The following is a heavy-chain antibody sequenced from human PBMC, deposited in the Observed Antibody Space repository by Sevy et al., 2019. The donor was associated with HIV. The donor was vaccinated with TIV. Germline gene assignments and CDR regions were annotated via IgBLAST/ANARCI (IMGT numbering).Heavy chain of an antibody. D-gene: IGHD6-6*01. V-gene: IGHV1-69*13. CDR2: IIPIFGTA. CDR1: GGTFSSYA. CDR3: ARVGRIAARSYYYYGMDV. Sequence: ASVKVSCKASGGTFSSYAISWVRQAPGQGLEWMGGIIPIFGTANYAQKFQGRVTITADESTSTAYMELSSLRSEDTAVYYCARVGRIAARSYYYYGMDVWGQGTTVTVSS. J-gene: IGHJ6*02.